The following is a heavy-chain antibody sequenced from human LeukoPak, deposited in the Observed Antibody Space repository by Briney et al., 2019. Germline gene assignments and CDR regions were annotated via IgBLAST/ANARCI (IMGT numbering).Heavy chain of an antibody. V-gene: IGHV3-33*03. J-gene: IGHJ4*02. Sequence: GRSLRLSCAASGFTFSSYAMHWVRQAPGKGLEWVAMIWYDGSNKHYADSVKGRFTISRDNSEKTLYLQMNSLRAEDTAVYYCAKGSRIWGNYYFDFWGQGTLVTVSS. D-gene: IGHD3-16*01. CDR3: AKGSRIWGNYYFDF. CDR1: GFTFSSYA. CDR2: IWYDGSNK.